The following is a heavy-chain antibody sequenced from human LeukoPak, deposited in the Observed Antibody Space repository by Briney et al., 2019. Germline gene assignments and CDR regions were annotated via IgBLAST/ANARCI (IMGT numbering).Heavy chain of an antibody. J-gene: IGHJ6*03. CDR2: INPNSGGT. Sequence: ASVTVSCKASGYTFTGYYMHWVRQAPGQGLEWMGWINPNSGGTNYAQKFQGRVTMTRDTSISTAYMELSRLRSDDTAVYYCARPSYYDSSGYNYYYYMDVWGKGTTVTVSS. CDR3: ARPSYYDSSGYNYYYYMDV. V-gene: IGHV1-2*02. D-gene: IGHD3-22*01. CDR1: GYTFTGYY.